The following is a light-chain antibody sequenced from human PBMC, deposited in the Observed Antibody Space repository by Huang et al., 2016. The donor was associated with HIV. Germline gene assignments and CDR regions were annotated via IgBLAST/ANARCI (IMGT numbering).Light chain of an antibody. V-gene: IGKV3-11*01. J-gene: IGKJ1*01. CDR2: EAS. CDR1: QSISSY. CDR3: QQRSNWPPEGT. Sequence: EIVLTQSPATLSLSPGERATLSCRASQSISSYLAWYQQKPGQAPRLLIYEASNRATGVPARFSGSGSGTDFTLTISSLEPEDFAVYYCQQRSNWPPEGTFGKGPRWKSN.